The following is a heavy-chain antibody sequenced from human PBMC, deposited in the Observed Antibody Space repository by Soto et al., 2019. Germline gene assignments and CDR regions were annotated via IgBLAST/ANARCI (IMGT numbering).Heavy chain of an antibody. CDR3: ARGRYCLTGRCFPNWFDS. Sequence: SETLSLTCSVSGDSISTVDYFWAWIRQPPGQALEYIGYIYKSATTYYNPSFESRVAISLDTSKSQFSLNVTSVTAADTAVYFCARGRYCLTGRCFPNWFDSWGQGTLVTVS. CDR2: IYKSATT. CDR1: GDSISTVDYF. J-gene: IGHJ5*01. V-gene: IGHV4-30-4*01. D-gene: IGHD2-15*01.